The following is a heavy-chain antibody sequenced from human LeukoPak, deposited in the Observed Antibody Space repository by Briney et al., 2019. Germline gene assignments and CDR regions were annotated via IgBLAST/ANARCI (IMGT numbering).Heavy chain of an antibody. CDR2: IRYDGSNK. V-gene: IGHV3-30*02. D-gene: IGHD1-26*01. CDR3: AKGAIVGATLNY. Sequence: GGSLRLSCAASGFTFSSYGMHWVRQAPSKGLEWVAFIRYDGSNKYYADSVKGRFTISRDNSKNTLYLQMNSLRAEDTAVYYCAKGAIVGATLNYWGQGTLVTVSS. J-gene: IGHJ4*02. CDR1: GFTFSSYG.